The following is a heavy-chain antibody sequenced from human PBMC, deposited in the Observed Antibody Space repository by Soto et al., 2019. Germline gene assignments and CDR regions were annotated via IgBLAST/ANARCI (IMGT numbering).Heavy chain of an antibody. J-gene: IGHJ5*02. V-gene: IGHV3-21*06. CDR1: TFNSYS. CDR2: ISSGSAYI. Sequence: EVQLVESGGGLVKPGGSLRLSCTFTFNSYSLNWVRQAPGKGLEWVSSISSGSAYIKYADSVKGRFTISRDNANNLLYLQMSGLKVADTAGNSCTRDQGGTKKSGSAPWAQGPLVT. CDR3: TRDQGGTKKSGSAP. D-gene: IGHD3-22*01.